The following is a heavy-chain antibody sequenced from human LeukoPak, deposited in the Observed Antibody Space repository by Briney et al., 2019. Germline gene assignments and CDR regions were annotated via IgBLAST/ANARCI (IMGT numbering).Heavy chain of an antibody. Sequence: PSETLSLTCAVYGGSFRGYYWSWIRQPPGKGLEWIGEINHSGSTNYNPSLKSRVTISVDTSKNQFSLKLSSVTAADTAVYYCAQRVRWLHFLDIWGQGTMVTVSS. D-gene: IGHD5-24*01. CDR1: GGSFRGYY. V-gene: IGHV4-34*01. CDR2: INHSGST. J-gene: IGHJ3*02. CDR3: AQRVRWLHFLDI.